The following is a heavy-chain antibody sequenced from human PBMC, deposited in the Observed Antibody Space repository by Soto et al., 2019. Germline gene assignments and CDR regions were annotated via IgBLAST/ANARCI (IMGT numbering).Heavy chain of an antibody. J-gene: IGHJ5*01. V-gene: IGHV3-7*01. CDR2: IKQDGREK. Sequence: EVQLVESGGGLVQPGGSLRISCAASGFNFSTNGMSWVRQAPGKGLEWVANIKQDGREKYYVDSVKGRFTISRANAKTSLFLQMNSMKCDDTAIYYCARAHWFGAFPSSDWFDYGGQGSLVPVSS. D-gene: IGHD3-10*01. CDR3: ARAHWFGAFPSSDWFDY. CDR1: GFNFSTNG.